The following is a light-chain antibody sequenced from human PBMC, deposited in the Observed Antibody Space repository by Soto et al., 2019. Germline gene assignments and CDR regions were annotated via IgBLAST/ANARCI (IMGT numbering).Light chain of an antibody. J-gene: IGLJ2*01. Sequence: QPVLTQSPSVSGAPGQRVTISCTGSSSNIGAGYDVHWYQQVPGTAPKLLIYGNINRPSGVPDRFSGSKSGTSASLAITGLQADDEADYYCQSYDSSLTVVFGGGTKLTVL. CDR2: GNI. CDR1: SSNIGAGYD. CDR3: QSYDSSLTVV. V-gene: IGLV1-40*01.